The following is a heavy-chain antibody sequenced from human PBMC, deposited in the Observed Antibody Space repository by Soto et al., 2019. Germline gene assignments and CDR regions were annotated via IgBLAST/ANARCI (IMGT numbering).Heavy chain of an antibody. J-gene: IGHJ6*02. Sequence: QVQLVESGGGVVQPGRSLRLSCAASGFTFSSYGMHWVRQAPGTGLEWVAVISYDGSNKYYADSVKGRFTISRDNSKNTLYLQMNSLRAEDTAVYYCAKDRIVATTHYGMDVWGQGTTVTVSS. CDR2: ISYDGSNK. D-gene: IGHD5-12*01. V-gene: IGHV3-30*18. CDR1: GFTFSSYG. CDR3: AKDRIVATTHYGMDV.